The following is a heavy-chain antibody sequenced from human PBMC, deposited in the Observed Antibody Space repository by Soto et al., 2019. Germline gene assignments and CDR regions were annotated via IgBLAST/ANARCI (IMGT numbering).Heavy chain of an antibody. Sequence: SETLSLTCTFSVVSISSSSYYCGWIRQPPWKGLEWIGSIYYSGSTYYNPSLKSRVTISVDTYKNQFSLKLSSVTAADTAVCYCALTGNGSTVAFRAFDIWGQGTMVTVSS. J-gene: IGHJ3*02. V-gene: IGHV4-39*01. CDR2: IYYSGST. D-gene: IGHD3-10*01. CDR3: ALTGNGSTVAFRAFDI. CDR1: VVSISSSSYY.